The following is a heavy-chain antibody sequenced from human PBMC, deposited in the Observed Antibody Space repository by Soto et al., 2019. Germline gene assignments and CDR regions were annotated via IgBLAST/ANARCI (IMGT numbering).Heavy chain of an antibody. J-gene: IGHJ3*02. CDR2: ISTNNADT. Sequence: ASVKVSCKVSGYTFTTGVAWVRQAPGQGLEWMGWISTNNADTKYAQKLQDRVTLTTDRSKNTLYLQVNSLRAEDTAIYYCARSSFGSAWYGGAFDIGAQGTMVTVSS. V-gene: IGHV1-18*01. D-gene: IGHD6-19*01. CDR1: GYTFTTG. CDR3: ARSSFGSAWYGGAFDI.